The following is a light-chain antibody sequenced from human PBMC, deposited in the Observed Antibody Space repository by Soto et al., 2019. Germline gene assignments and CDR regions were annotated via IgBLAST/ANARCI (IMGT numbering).Light chain of an antibody. CDR2: KGP. V-gene: IGLV2-23*01. CDR1: SSDVGAYNS. CDR3: CSAAPESTYV. J-gene: IGLJ1*01. Sequence: QSVLAQPASVSGSPGQSVTISCTGTSSDVGAYNSVSWYQQHPDKAPQLMIYKGPQRPSGVSNRFSGSTSGNAASLTISGLQAGDEADYFCCSAAPESTYVFGTGTKVTVL.